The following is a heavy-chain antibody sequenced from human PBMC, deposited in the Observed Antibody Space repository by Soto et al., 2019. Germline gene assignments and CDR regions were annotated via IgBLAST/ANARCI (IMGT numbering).Heavy chain of an antibody. V-gene: IGHV3-30*18. CDR1: GFTFSSYG. CDR3: EKDSPYSSMDP. D-gene: IGHD6-13*01. Sequence: PGGSLRLSCAASGFTFSSYGMHWVRQAPGKGLEWVAVISYDGSNKYYADSVKGRFTISRDNSKNTLYLQMNSLRAEDTAVYYCEKDSPYSSMDPWGQGTLVTVSS. CDR2: ISYDGSNK. J-gene: IGHJ5*02.